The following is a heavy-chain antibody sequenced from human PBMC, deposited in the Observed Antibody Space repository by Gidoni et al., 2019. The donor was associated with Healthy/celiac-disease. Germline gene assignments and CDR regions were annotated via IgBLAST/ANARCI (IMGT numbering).Heavy chain of an antibody. J-gene: IGHJ4*02. CDR1: GGSISSGGYY. Sequence: QVQLQESGPGLVKPSQTLYLTCTVYGGSISSGGYYWSWIRQHPGKGLEWIGYIYYSGSTYYNPSLNSRVTISVYTSKNQFSLELSSVTAADTAVYYCARDQEYGGYFDYWGQGTLVTVSS. CDR3: ARDQEYGGYFDY. CDR2: IYYSGST. V-gene: IGHV4-31*03. D-gene: IGHD3-10*01.